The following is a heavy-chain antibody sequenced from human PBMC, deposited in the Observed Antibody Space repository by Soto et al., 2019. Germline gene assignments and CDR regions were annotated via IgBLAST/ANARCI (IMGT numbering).Heavy chain of an antibody. CDR2: IFPGDSDT. CDR1: GYSFTSFW. V-gene: IGHV5-51*01. J-gene: IGHJ6*02. D-gene: IGHD2-21*02. CDR3: AVTEGGGGSYYYGLDV. Sequence: PGESLKISCKASGYSFTSFWIGWVRQMSGKGLEWMGIIFPGDSDTRYSPSFQGQVIISADKSISTAYLQWSSLKASDTAMYYCAVTEGGGGSYYYGLDVWGQGTTVTVSS.